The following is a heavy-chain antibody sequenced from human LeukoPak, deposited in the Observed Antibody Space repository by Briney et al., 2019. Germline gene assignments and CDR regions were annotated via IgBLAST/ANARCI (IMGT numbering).Heavy chain of an antibody. Sequence: SETLSLTCAVYGGSFSNYYWSWIRQPPGKGLEWIGEITHSGSTNYNPSLKSRVSISVDTSKNQFSLRLTSVTAAEKAVYYCAPIFGDYSDFDYWGQGTLVTVSS. D-gene: IGHD4-17*01. V-gene: IGHV4-34*01. CDR3: APIFGDYSDFDY. CDR1: GGSFSNYY. CDR2: ITHSGST. J-gene: IGHJ4*01.